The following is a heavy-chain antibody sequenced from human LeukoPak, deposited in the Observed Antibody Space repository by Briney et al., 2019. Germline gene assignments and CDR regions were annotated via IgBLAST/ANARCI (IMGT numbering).Heavy chain of an antibody. D-gene: IGHD3-22*01. CDR1: GFTFDSHA. J-gene: IGHJ4*02. CDR3: SSRDTSGYFSPPVY. V-gene: IGHV3-20*04. Sequence: RPGGSLRLSCAASGFTFDSHAMSWVRQAPGRGLEWVSAINWNGGSAAYADSVKGRFTISRDNVKNSLFLQMNNLRAEDTALYYCSSRDTSGYFSPPVYWGQGTLVTVSS. CDR2: INWNGGSA.